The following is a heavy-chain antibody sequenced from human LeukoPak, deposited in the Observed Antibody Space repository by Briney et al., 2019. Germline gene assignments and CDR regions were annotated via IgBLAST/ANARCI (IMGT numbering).Heavy chain of an antibody. CDR1: GGSTSSYY. V-gene: IGHV4-59*08. CDR2: IYYSGST. D-gene: IGHD5-18*01. J-gene: IGHJ4*02. CDR3: ARRLYNYGFDY. Sequence: SETLSLTCTVSGGSTSSYYWSWIRQPPGKGLEWIGSIYYSGSTNYNPSLKSRVTISVDTSKDQFSLKLSSVTAADTAVYYCARRLYNYGFDYWGQGTLVTVSS.